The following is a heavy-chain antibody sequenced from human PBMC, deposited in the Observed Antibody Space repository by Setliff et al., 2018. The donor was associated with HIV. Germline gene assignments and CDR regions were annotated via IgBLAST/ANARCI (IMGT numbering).Heavy chain of an antibody. V-gene: IGHV4-4*02. CDR1: GDSISSSNW. J-gene: IGHJ4*02. Sequence: SETLSLTCAVSGDSISSSNWWNWVRQPPGKGLEWIGEIYHSGSTNYNPSLKSRVTISVDKSKNQFSLKLTSVTAADTAVYYCASAVGSSSWLRALDYWGQGTLVIVS. D-gene: IGHD6-13*01. CDR3: ASAVGSSSWLRALDY. CDR2: IYHSGST.